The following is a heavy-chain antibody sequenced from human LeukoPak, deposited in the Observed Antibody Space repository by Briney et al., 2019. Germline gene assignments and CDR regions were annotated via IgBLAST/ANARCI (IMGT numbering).Heavy chain of an antibody. V-gene: IGHV3-21*01. Sequence: GGSLRLSCAASGFTFSSYSMNWVRQAPGKGLEWVSSISSSSSYIYYADSVKGRFTISRDSAKNSLYLQMNSLRAEDSAVYYCARHTSGRWYFDYWGQGTLVTVSS. D-gene: IGHD1-26*01. J-gene: IGHJ4*02. CDR3: ARHTSGRWYFDY. CDR2: ISSSSSYI. CDR1: GFTFSSYS.